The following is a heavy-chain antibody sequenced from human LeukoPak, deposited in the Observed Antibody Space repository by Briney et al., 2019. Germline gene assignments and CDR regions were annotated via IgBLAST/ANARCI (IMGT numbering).Heavy chain of an antibody. D-gene: IGHD1-26*01. V-gene: IGHV3-23*01. J-gene: IGHJ1*01. CDR2: ISGSGGST. CDR1: GFTFSSYA. CDR3: AKDQGSGSHYPAEYFQH. Sequence: GGSLRLSCAASGFTFSSYAMSWVRQAPGKGLEWVSAISGSGGSTYYADSVKGRFTISRDNSKNTLYLQMNSLRAEDTAVYYCAKDQGSGSHYPAEYFQHWGQGTLVTVSS.